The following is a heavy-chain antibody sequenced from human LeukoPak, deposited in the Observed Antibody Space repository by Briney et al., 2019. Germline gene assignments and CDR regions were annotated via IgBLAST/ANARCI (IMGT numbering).Heavy chain of an antibody. CDR3: ATSCSTTSCYGVRSDY. J-gene: IGHJ4*02. V-gene: IGHV1-18*01. Sequence: ASVKVSCKASGYTFTNYGISWVRQAPGQGLEWMGWISADNGNTNYAQKVQGRVTMTTDTSTSTAYMELRSLRSDDTAVYYCATSCSTTSCYGVRSDYWGQGTQVTVSS. D-gene: IGHD2-2*01. CDR2: ISADNGNT. CDR1: GYTFTNYG.